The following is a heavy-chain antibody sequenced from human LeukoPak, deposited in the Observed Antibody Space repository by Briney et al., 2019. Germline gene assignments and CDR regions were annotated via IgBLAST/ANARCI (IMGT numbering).Heavy chain of an antibody. D-gene: IGHD2-2*01. V-gene: IGHV3-23*01. CDR3: PKGEVRIVVVPAAMIH. CDR1: GFTFSSYA. J-gene: IGHJ4*02. CDR2: ISGSGGST. Sequence: GGSLRLSCAASGFTFSSYAMSWVRQAPGKGLEWVSAISGSGGSTYYADSVKGRFTISRDNSKNTLYLQMNSLRAEDTAVYYCPKGEVRIVVVPAAMIHWGQGTLVTVSS.